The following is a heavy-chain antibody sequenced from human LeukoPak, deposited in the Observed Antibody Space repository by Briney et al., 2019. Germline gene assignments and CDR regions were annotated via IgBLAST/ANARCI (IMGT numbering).Heavy chain of an antibody. Sequence: PSETLSLTCAVYGGSFSGYYWSWIRQPPGKGLEWIGEINHSGSTNYNPSLKSRVTISVDTSKNQFSLKLSSVAAADTAVYYCARDRGTWNDDGFDYWGQGTLVTVSS. V-gene: IGHV4-34*01. J-gene: IGHJ4*02. CDR2: INHSGST. CDR3: ARDRGTWNDDGFDY. D-gene: IGHD1-1*01. CDR1: GGSFSGYY.